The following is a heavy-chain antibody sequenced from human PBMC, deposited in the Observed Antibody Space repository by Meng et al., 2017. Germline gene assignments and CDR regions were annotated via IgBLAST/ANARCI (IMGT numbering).Heavy chain of an antibody. V-gene: IGHV3-20*01. D-gene: IGHD1-26*01. Sequence: GESLKISCAASGFTFDDYGMSWVRQAPGKGLEWVSGINWNGGSTGYADSVKGRFTISRDNAKNSLYLQMNSLRAEDTALYRCAREMILFHPLHSGSLRHAFGIWGQGTMVTVSS. J-gene: IGHJ3*02. CDR2: INWNGGST. CDR3: AREMILFHPLHSGSLRHAFGI. CDR1: GFTFDDYG.